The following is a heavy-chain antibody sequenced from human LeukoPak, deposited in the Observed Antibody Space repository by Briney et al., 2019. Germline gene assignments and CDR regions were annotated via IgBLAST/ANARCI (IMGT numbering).Heavy chain of an antibody. Sequence: ASVKFSFNASAGSCSSYDIRWVREAPGQGLEWMGGIIPIFGTANYAQKFQGRVTITTDESTSTAYMELSSLRSEDTAVYYCAKYYDILTGSWFDPWGQGTLVTVSS. CDR2: IIPIFGTA. V-gene: IGHV1-69*05. CDR3: AKYYDILTGSWFDP. D-gene: IGHD3-9*01. J-gene: IGHJ5*02. CDR1: AGSCSSYD.